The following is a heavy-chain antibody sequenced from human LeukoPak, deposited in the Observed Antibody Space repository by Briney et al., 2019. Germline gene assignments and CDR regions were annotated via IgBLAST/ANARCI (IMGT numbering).Heavy chain of an antibody. CDR3: ARDSNYDSSGYLPYYYYYMDV. CDR2: ISYDGSNK. Sequence: PGGSLRLSCAASGFTFSSYAMHWVRQAPGKGLEWVAVISYDGSNKYYADSVKGRFTISRDNSKNTLYLQMNSLRAEDTAVYYCARDSNYDSSGYLPYYYYYMDVWGKGTTVTVSS. D-gene: IGHD3-22*01. J-gene: IGHJ6*03. V-gene: IGHV3-30*04. CDR1: GFTFSSYA.